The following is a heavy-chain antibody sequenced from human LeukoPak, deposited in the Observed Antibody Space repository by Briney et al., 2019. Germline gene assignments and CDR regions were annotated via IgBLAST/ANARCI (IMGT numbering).Heavy chain of an antibody. CDR1: GFTFSSYG. Sequence: GGSLRLSCAASGFTFSSYGMHWVRQAPGKGLEWVAFIRYDGSNKYYADSVKGRFTISRDNSKNTLYLQMNSLRAEDTAVYYCAKDGYYYSGSFLDYYYYYMDVWGKGTTVTVSS. CDR3: AKDGYYYSGSFLDYYYYYMDV. V-gene: IGHV3-30*02. D-gene: IGHD1-26*01. J-gene: IGHJ6*03. CDR2: IRYDGSNK.